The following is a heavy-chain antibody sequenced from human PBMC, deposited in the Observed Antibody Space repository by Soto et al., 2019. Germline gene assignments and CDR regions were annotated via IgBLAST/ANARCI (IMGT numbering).Heavy chain of an antibody. D-gene: IGHD2-2*02. CDR2: IIPIFGTA. CDR3: ARNGRYCSSTSCYSQGYYYYGMDV. V-gene: IGHV1-69*01. CDR1: GGTFSSYA. Sequence: QVQLVQSGAEVKKPGSSVKFSCKASGGTFSSYAISWVRQAPGQGLEWMGGIIPIFGTANYAQKFQGRVTITADESTSTAYMELSSLRSEDTAVYYCARNGRYCSSTSCYSQGYYYYGMDVWGQGTTVTVSS. J-gene: IGHJ6*02.